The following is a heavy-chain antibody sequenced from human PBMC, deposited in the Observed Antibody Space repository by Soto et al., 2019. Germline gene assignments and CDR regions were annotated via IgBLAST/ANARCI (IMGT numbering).Heavy chain of an antibody. Sequence: GGSLRLSCAGSGFTFRNYVISWVRQAPGKGLERVSAISGSGGSTCYADSVKDRFTISRDNSNNTLYLQMQSLRADDTAVYYCAKEGSSGYYYFDYWGQGTLVTVSS. CDR2: ISGSGGST. D-gene: IGHD6-19*01. CDR3: AKEGSSGYYYFDY. J-gene: IGHJ4*02. CDR1: GFTFRNYV. V-gene: IGHV3-23*01.